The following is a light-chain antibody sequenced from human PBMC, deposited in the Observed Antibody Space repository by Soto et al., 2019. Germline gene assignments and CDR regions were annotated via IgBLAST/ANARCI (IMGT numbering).Light chain of an antibody. V-gene: IGKV3-11*01. CDR2: EAS. CDR3: QQRSNGPPT. Sequence: EIVLTQSPATLSLSPGETDTLSFRASQSVSSYLAWYQQQHGKAPRLLIYEASNRATGIPDRFSGRWSGTDFTLTTSRLEPEDFEVYCCQQRSNGPPTFGQGTRLEIK. CDR1: QSVSSY. J-gene: IGKJ5*01.